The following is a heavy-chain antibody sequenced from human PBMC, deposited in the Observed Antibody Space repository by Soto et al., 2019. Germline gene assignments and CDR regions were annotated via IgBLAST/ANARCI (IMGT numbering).Heavy chain of an antibody. CDR3: ARHSLYGGPFDP. V-gene: IGHV4-39*01. Sequence: SESRSLTCTVSGVSISRYSYDWGWIRQPQGKGLXWXGXXXYXGXTXYXXXXKSRVTIFVDTSKNQVSLRLTSVTAADTAVYYCARHSLYGGPFDPWGQGTLVTVSS. CDR1: GVSISRYSYD. D-gene: IGHD3-10*01. J-gene: IGHJ5*02. CDR2: XXYXGXT.